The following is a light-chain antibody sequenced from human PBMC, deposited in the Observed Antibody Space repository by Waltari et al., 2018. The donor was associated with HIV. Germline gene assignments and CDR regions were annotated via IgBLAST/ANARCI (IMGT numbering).Light chain of an antibody. Sequence: QSVLTQPPSVSGAPGQRVTISCTGSSSNIGAGYDVHWYQPLPGTAPKVLIYGNTQRPSGVPDRCSGSKSGTSASLAITGLQAEDEADYYCQSYDSSLSGFVVFGGGTKVTVL. CDR2: GNT. V-gene: IGLV1-40*01. CDR3: QSYDSSLSGFVV. CDR1: SSNIGAGYD. J-gene: IGLJ2*01.